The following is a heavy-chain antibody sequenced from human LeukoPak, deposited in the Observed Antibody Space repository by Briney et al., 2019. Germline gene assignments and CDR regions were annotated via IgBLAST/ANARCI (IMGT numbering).Heavy chain of an antibody. CDR3: VMWFGEFSTYDAFDI. D-gene: IGHD3-10*01. Sequence: SETLSLTCAVYGGSFSGYYWSWIRQPPGKGLEWIGEINHSGSTNYNPSLKRRVTISVDTSKDQFSLKLSSVTAADTAVYYCVMWFGEFSTYDAFDIWGQGTMVTVSS. CDR2: INHSGST. CDR1: GGSFSGYY. V-gene: IGHV4-34*01. J-gene: IGHJ3*02.